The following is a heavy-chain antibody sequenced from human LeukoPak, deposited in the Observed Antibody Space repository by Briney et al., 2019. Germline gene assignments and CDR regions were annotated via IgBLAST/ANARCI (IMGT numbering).Heavy chain of an antibody. J-gene: IGHJ3*02. CDR1: GYTFTSYD. V-gene: IGHV1-8*01. D-gene: IGHD3-10*01. CDR3: ARGRNYYGSGSYFGDAFDI. CDR2: MNPNSGNT. Sequence: ASVKVSCKASGYTFTSYDINWVRQATGQGLEWMGWMNPNSGNTGYAQKFQGRVTMTRNTSISTAYMELSSLRSEDTAVYYCARGRNYYGSGSYFGDAFDIWGQGTMVTLSS.